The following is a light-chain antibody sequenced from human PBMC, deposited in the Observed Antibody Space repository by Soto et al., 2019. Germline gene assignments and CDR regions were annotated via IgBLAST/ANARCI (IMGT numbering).Light chain of an antibody. CDR2: EVT. V-gene: IGLV2-8*01. CDR3: SSYSASNNFGV. Sequence: QSALTQPLSASGSPGQSVTISCTGTSSDGGGYNYVSWYQQHPGKAPKLMIYEVTKRPSGVPDRFSGSKSGNTASLTVSGLQAEDEAEYYCSSYSASNNFGVFGGGTKLT. J-gene: IGLJ3*02. CDR1: SSDGGGYNY.